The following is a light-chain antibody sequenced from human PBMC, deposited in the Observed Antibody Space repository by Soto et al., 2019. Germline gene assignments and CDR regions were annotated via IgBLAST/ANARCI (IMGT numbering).Light chain of an antibody. Sequence: QSALTQPASVSGSPGQSITISCTGTNSDVGSYNLVSWYQQHPGKAPKLMIYEGSKRPSRVSNRFSGSKSGNTASLTISGLQAEDEADYYCCSYANSRTHVVFGGGTKVTVL. V-gene: IGLV2-23*01. CDR1: NSDVGSYNL. CDR3: CSYANSRTHVV. CDR2: EGS. J-gene: IGLJ2*01.